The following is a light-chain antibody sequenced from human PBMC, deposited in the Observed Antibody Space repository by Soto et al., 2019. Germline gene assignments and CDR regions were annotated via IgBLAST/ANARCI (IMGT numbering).Light chain of an antibody. Sequence: DIQMTQSPSSLSASVGDRVTITCRASQSISYYLNWYQQKPGRAPRLLIYTTSSLQSGVPSKFSGSASGTDFTLTISSLQPEDFATYYCQQSYGTPITFGQGTRLEIK. CDR1: QSISYY. V-gene: IGKV1-39*01. J-gene: IGKJ5*01. CDR2: TTS. CDR3: QQSYGTPIT.